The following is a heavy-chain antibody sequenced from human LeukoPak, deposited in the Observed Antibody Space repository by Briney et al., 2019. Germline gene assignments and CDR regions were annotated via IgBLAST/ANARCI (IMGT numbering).Heavy chain of an antibody. CDR3: ARGFAAAGLGGGYYYYGMDV. Sequence: ASVKVSCKASGYTFTSYDINRVRQATGQGLEWMGWMNPNSGNTGYAQKFQGRVTMTRNTSISTAYMELSSLRSEDTAVYYCARGFAAAGLGGGYYYYGMDVWGQGTTVTVYS. CDR2: MNPNSGNT. D-gene: IGHD6-13*01. J-gene: IGHJ6*02. V-gene: IGHV1-8*01. CDR1: GYTFTSYD.